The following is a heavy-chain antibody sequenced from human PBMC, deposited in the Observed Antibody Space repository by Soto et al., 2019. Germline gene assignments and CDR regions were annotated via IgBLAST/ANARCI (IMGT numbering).Heavy chain of an antibody. D-gene: IGHD3-16*01. Sequence: SVKVSCKASGGTFSSYAISWVRQAPGQGLEWMGGIIPIFGTANYAQKFQGRVTITADESTSTAYMELSSLRSEDTAVYYCAREASKLLVGGRGAFDIWGQGTMVTVAS. V-gene: IGHV1-69*13. J-gene: IGHJ3*02. CDR1: GGTFSSYA. CDR2: IIPIFGTA. CDR3: AREASKLLVGGRGAFDI.